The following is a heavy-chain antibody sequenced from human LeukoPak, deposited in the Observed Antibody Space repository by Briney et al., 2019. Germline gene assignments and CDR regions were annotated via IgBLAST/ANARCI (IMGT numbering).Heavy chain of an antibody. D-gene: IGHD3-10*01. CDR2: VYTTGST. CDR3: ARVQGGGGPYGGVPQSYHFDY. CDR1: GGSMTSGSYY. Sequence: SETLSLTCTVSGGSMTSGSYYWNWIRQSAGKGLEWLGHVYTTGSTSYNPSLRSRVTISVDMSKNQFSLKLTSMTAADTAVYYGARVQGGGGPYGGVPQSYHFDYWAQGPLV. J-gene: IGHJ4*02. V-gene: IGHV4-61*09.